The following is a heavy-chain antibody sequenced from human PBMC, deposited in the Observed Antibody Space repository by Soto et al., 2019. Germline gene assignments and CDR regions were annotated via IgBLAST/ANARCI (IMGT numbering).Heavy chain of an antibody. V-gene: IGHV4-39*07. CDR1: GDSMSSSDYY. CDR2: INHSGST. J-gene: IGHJ6*03. CDR3: ARGFTVGFRVYYMDV. D-gene: IGHD3-10*01. Sequence: PSETLSLTCAVSGDSMSSSDYYWGWIRQPPGKGLEWIGEINHSGSTNYNPSLKSRVTISVDTSKNQFSLKLSSVTAADTAVYYCARGFTVGFRVYYMDVWGKGTTVTVSS.